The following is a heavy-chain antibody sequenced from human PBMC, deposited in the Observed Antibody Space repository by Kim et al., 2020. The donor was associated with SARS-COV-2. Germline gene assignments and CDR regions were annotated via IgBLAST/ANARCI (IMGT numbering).Heavy chain of an antibody. D-gene: IGHD3-3*02. CDR3: TRIPATPLAFCDGFDI. Sequence: GGSLRLSCAASGFTFSGSPLHWVRQASGKGLEWVGRIRSKANSYATGYAASVKGRFTISRDDSKNTAYLEMRGLKTEDTALYYCTRIPATPLAFCDGFDIWRPRTMVTGSS. CDR1: GFTFSGSP. J-gene: IGHJ3*02. CDR2: IRSKANSYAT. V-gene: IGHV3-73*01.